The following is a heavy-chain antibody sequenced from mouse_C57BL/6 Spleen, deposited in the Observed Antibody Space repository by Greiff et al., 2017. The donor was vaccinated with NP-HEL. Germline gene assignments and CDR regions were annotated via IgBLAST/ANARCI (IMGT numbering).Heavy chain of an antibody. J-gene: IGHJ2*01. Sequence: EVKLMESGGGLVKPGGSLKLSCAASGFTFSDYGMHWVRQAPEKGLEWVAYISSGSSTIYYADTVKGRFTISRDNAKNTLFLQMTSLRSEDTALYYCARGGVDYWGQGTTLTVSS. CDR1: GFTFSDYG. V-gene: IGHV5-17*01. CDR2: ISSGSSTI. CDR3: ARGGVDY.